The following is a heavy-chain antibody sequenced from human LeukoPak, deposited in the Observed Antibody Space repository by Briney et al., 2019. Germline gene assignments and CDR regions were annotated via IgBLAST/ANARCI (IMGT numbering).Heavy chain of an antibody. CDR2: IYYSGST. Sequence: SETLSLTCTVSGGSISSYYWNWTRQPPGKGLQWIGYIYYSGSTNYNPSLKSRVTISVDMSKNQFSLKLSSVTAADTAVYYCARRDLNYYDSSGKFDYWGQGTLVTVSS. V-gene: IGHV4-59*08. CDR1: GGSISSYY. J-gene: IGHJ4*02. D-gene: IGHD3-22*01. CDR3: ARRDLNYYDSSGKFDY.